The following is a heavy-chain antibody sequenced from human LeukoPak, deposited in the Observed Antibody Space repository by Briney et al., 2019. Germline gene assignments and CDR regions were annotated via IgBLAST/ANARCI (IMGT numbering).Heavy chain of an antibody. Sequence: ASVKVSCKASGYTFADYFMHWVRQAPGRGLEWMGWINPKSGDTRYAQNLQGRVTVTRDTSISTVYMELSRLISDDTAVYYCARLGRRGAFDPWGQGTLVTVSS. J-gene: IGHJ5*02. CDR1: GYTFADYF. V-gene: IGHV1-2*02. CDR3: ARLGRRGAFDP. D-gene: IGHD4/OR15-4a*01. CDR2: INPKSGDT.